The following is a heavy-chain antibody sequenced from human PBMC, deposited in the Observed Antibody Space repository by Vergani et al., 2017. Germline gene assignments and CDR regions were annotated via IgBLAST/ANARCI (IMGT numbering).Heavy chain of an antibody. CDR2: ISSSSSYI. V-gene: IGHV3-21*01. CDR3: AKETGNLLWFGESNLDY. CDR1: GFTFSSYS. Sequence: EVQLVESGGGLVKPGGSLRLSCAASGFTFSSYSMNWVRQAPGKGLEWVSSISSSSSYIYYADSVKGRFTISRDNAKNSLYLQMNSLRAEDTAVYYCAKETGNLLWFGESNLDYWGQGTLVTVSS. D-gene: IGHD3-10*01. J-gene: IGHJ4*02.